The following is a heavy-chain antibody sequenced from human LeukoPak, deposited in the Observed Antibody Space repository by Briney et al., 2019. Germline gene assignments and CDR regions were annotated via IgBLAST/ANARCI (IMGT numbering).Heavy chain of an antibody. D-gene: IGHD3-22*01. CDR3: ARAYYDSSGYYYSLYYYMDV. CDR1: GYTFTSYD. J-gene: IGHJ6*03. Sequence: GASVKVSCKASGYTFTSYDINWVRQATGQGLEWMGWMNPNSANTGYAQKFQGRVTMTRNTSISTAYMELSSLRSEDTAVYYCARAYYDSSGYYYSLYYYMDVWGKGTTVTVSS. CDR2: MNPNSANT. V-gene: IGHV1-8*01.